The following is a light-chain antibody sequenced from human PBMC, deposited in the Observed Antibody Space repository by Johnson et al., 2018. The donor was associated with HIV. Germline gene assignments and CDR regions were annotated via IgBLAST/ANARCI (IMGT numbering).Light chain of an antibody. V-gene: IGLV1-51*02. CDR1: SSNIGKNY. Sequence: QSVLTQPPSVSAAPGQKVIISCSGSSSNIGKNYVSCYQQVPGTAPKLLIYENNKRPSGIPDRFSGSKSGTSATLAITGLQTGDEADYYCGTWDSSLSAGVFGTGTEVTVL. CDR2: ENN. CDR3: GTWDSSLSAGV. J-gene: IGLJ1*01.